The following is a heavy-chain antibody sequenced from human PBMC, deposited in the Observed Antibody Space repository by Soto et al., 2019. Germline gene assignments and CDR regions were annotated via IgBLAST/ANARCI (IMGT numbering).Heavy chain of an antibody. CDR3: ARGKGMEENYYYYGMDV. Sequence: GASVEVSCKASGYRYSTQSIYCVRPAPGQGLEWMGWINGGNGNTKYSQKFRDRVTITRDASASTGYMELSSLRSEDTAVYYCARGKGMEENYYYYGMDVWGQRNTVTFSS. J-gene: IGHJ6*02. D-gene: IGHD1-1*01. V-gene: IGHV1-3*01. CDR1: GYRYSTQS. CDR2: INGGNGNT.